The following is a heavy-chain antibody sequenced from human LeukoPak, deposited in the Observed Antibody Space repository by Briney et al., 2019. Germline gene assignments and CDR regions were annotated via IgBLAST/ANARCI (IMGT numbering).Heavy chain of an antibody. CDR1: GFTFSSYG. CDR3: AKDHIVVVTAIPNIDY. D-gene: IGHD2-21*02. J-gene: IGHJ4*02. CDR2: ISGSGGST. Sequence: GGTLRLSCAASGFTFSSYGMSWVRQAPGKGLEWVSAISGSGGSTYYADSVKGGFTISRDNSKNTLYLQMNSLRAEDTAVYYCAKDHIVVVTAIPNIDYWGQGTLVTVSS. V-gene: IGHV3-23*01.